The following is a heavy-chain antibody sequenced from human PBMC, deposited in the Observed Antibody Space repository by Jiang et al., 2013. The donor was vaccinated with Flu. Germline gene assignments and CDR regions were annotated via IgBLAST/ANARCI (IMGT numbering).Heavy chain of an antibody. J-gene: IGHJ4*02. V-gene: IGHV1-69*17. CDR3: ARALRARFLDWLHFDH. CDR1: GGTLSSYA. Sequence: SGAEVKKPGSSVKVSCKASGGTLSSYAISWVRQAPGQGLEWMGGIIPIFGIANYAQKFQDSVTITADKSTGTTYIELSSLRSEDTAVYYCARALRARFLDWLHFDHWGQGTLVTVSS. D-gene: IGHD3/OR15-3a*01. CDR2: IIPIFGIA.